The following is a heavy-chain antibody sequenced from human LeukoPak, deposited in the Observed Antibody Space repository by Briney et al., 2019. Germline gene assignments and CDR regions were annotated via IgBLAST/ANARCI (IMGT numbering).Heavy chain of an antibody. D-gene: IGHD6-19*01. CDR1: GFTFSNYW. V-gene: IGHV3-7*01. CDR2: IKQDGSEK. CDR3: ARDPHSSGWYFSAFDI. Sequence: GGSLRLSCAASGFTFSNYWMSWVRQAPGKGLEWVANIKQDGSEKYYVDSVKGRFTISRDNAKNSLYLQMNSLRAEDTAVYYCARDPHSSGWYFSAFDIWGQGTMVTVSS. J-gene: IGHJ3*02.